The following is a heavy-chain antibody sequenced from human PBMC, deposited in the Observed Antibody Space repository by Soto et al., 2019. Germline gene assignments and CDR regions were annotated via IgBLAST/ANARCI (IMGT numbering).Heavy chain of an antibody. CDR3: ARDSVRDYLYYYYGMDV. CDR1: GFTFGSYT. CDR2: IGTSSSYI. J-gene: IGHJ6*02. V-gene: IGHV3-21*01. Sequence: GGSLRLSCAASGFTFGSYTMNWVRQAPGRGLEWVSSIGTSSSYIYYADSVTGRFTISRDTAKNSLFLQMNSLRADDTAVYYCARDSVRDYLYYYYGMDVWGQGTTVTVSS. D-gene: IGHD4-17*01.